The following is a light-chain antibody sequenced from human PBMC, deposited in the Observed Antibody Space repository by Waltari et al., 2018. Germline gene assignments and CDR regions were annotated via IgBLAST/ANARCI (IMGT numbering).Light chain of an antibody. J-gene: IGLJ3*02. V-gene: IGLV3-10*01. Sequence: SYELTQPPSVSVSPGHTARITCSGEALPNKYAYWYRQKSGQAPVLVIYEDTKRPSGIPERFSASNSGAVATLTITGAQVEDEADYYCYSTDYTGNYWVFGGWTKLTVL. CDR2: EDT. CDR1: ALPNKY. CDR3: YSTDYTGNYWV.